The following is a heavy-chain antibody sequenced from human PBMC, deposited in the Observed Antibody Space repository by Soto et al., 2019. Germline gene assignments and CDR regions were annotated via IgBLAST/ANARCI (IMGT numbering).Heavy chain of an antibody. J-gene: IGHJ3*02. V-gene: IGHV3-53*01. CDR1: VFTFSSNY. D-gene: IGHD2-15*01. CDR3: AREVFYCSGGSCYWDDAFDI. CDR2: IYSGGST. Sequence: GGPLRLSGAASVFTFSSNYMSWVRQAPGKGLEWVSVIYSGGSTYYADSLKGRFTISRDNSKNTLYLQMNSLRAEDTAVYYCAREVFYCSGGSCYWDDAFDIWGQGTMVTVSS.